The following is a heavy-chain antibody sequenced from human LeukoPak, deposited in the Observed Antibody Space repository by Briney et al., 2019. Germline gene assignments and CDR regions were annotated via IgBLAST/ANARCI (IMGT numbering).Heavy chain of an antibody. J-gene: IGHJ3*01. CDR1: GGSIRTYY. V-gene: IGHV4-59*01. CDR2: IYYIGST. Sequence: PSETLSLTCTVSGGSIRTYYWSWIRQPPGKGLEWIGNIYYIGSTKYNPSLKSRVTISVDTSKNQFSLKLTSVTAADTAVYYCARELRYDNSDSGAFWGQGTVVTVSS. CDR3: ARELRYDNSDSGAF. D-gene: IGHD3-22*01.